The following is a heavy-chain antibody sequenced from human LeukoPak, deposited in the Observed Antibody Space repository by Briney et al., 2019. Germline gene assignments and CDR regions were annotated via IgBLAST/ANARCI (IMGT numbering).Heavy chain of an antibody. V-gene: IGHV3-30*02. D-gene: IGHD3-16*01. CDR1: GFTFSNYG. CDR2: IRSGGINK. J-gene: IGHJ4*02. Sequence: GGSLRLSCEASGFTFSNYGMHWVRQAPGKGLEWVAFIRSGGINKYYADSVKGRFTISRDNSQNTLFLQMNSLRAEDTALYYCAKDLRSYGTYYDYWGQGTLVTVSP. CDR3: AKDLRSYGTYYDY.